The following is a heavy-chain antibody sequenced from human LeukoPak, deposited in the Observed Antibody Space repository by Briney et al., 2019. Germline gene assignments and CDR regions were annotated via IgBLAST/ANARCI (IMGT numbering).Heavy chain of an antibody. Sequence: ASVKVSCKASGYTFTGYYMRWVRQAPGQGLEWMGWMNPNSGNTGYAQKFQGRVTMTRNTSISTAYMELSSLRSEDTAVYYCARGGGNWFDPWGQGTLVTVSS. CDR2: MNPNSGNT. CDR3: ARGGGNWFDP. CDR1: GYTFTGYY. V-gene: IGHV1-8*02. J-gene: IGHJ5*02. D-gene: IGHD3-10*01.